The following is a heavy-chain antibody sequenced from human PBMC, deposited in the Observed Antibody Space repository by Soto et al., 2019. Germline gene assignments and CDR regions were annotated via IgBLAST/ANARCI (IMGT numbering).Heavy chain of an antibody. V-gene: IGHV3-21*01. D-gene: IGHD2-2*01. J-gene: IGHJ4*02. CDR2: VSKSDYT. CDR1: GFTFNNYG. CDR3: AREDSIIIPAVSDF. Sequence: GGSLRLSCVVSGFTFNNYGINWVRQAPGKGLEWVSTVSKSDYTYYSDSVKGRFTISRDNAKNSVSLQMNTLRAEDTAVYYCAREDSIIIPAVSDFWGQGTLVTVS.